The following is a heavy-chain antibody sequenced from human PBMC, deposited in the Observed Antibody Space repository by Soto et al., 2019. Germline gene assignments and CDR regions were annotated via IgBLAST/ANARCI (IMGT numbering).Heavy chain of an antibody. V-gene: IGHV3-33*01. J-gene: IGHJ6*02. CDR2: IWYDGSNK. D-gene: IGHD6-19*01. CDR3: ARGSSGWYGYYYGMDV. Sequence: QAQLVESGGGVVQPGRSLRLSCAASGFTFSSYGMHWVRQAPGKGLEWVAVIWYDGSNKYYADSVKGRFTISRDNSKNTLYLQMNSLRAEDTAVYYCARGSSGWYGYYYGMDVWGQGTTVTVSS. CDR1: GFTFSSYG.